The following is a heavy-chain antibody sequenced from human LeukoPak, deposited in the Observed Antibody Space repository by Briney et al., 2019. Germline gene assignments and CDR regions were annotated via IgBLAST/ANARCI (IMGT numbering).Heavy chain of an antibody. CDR2: IRYDGGNK. V-gene: IGHV3-30*02. D-gene: IGHD3-16*01. CDR1: GFTFSSYG. CDR3: AKVRWGSDNALDS. J-gene: IGHJ4*02. Sequence: GGSLRLSCAASGFTFSSYGMHWVRQAPGKGLEWVAFIRYDGGNKYYADSVKGRFTISRDNSMNTLYLQMNSLRAEDTAVYYCAKVRWGSDNALDSWGQGTLVTGSS.